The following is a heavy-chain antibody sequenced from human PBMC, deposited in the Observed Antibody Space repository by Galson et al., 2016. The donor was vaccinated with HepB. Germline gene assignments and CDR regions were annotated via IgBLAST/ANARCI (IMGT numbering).Heavy chain of an antibody. CDR1: EFTFNNCP. CDR3: AREWELGGYFDY. Sequence: SLRLSCAASEFTFNNCPLHWVRQAPGKGLEWVAVLSHDGVTKFYADSVRARFTIPRDKSKTTEYLQMDGLSAEDTAVYYCAREWELGGYFDYWGQGTLVTVSS. J-gene: IGHJ4*02. CDR2: LSHDGVTK. D-gene: IGHD1-26*01. V-gene: IGHV3-30-3*01.